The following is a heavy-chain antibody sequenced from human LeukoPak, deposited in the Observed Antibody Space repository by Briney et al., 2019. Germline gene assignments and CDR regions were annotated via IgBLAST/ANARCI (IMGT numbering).Heavy chain of an antibody. CDR3: ARRRGSTSYWFDP. CDR1: GGSFSGYY. V-gene: IGHV4-34*01. Sequence: SETLSLTCAVYGGSFSGYYWSWIRQPPGKGLEWIGEINHSGSTNYNPPLKSRVTISVDTSKNQFSLKLSSVTAADTAVYYCARRRGSTSYWFDPWGQGTLVTVSS. D-gene: IGHD2-2*01. CDR2: INHSGST. J-gene: IGHJ5*02.